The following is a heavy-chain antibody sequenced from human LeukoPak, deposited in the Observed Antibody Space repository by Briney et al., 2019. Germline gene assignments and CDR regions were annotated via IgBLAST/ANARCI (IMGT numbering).Heavy chain of an antibody. CDR3: ARQLYGSDY. Sequence: PSETLSLTCAVYGGSFSDYYWSWIRQSPEKGLEWIGEVNHSGYTNYNPSLKGRVTISVDTSKNQFSLKLSSVTAADTAVYYCARQLYGSDYWGQGTLVTVSS. J-gene: IGHJ4*02. V-gene: IGHV4-34*01. D-gene: IGHD4-17*01. CDR1: GGSFSDYY. CDR2: VNHSGYT.